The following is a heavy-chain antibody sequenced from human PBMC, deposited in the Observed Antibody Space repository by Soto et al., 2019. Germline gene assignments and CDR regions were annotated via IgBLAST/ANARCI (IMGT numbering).Heavy chain of an antibody. CDR2: XSGSGGSK. J-gene: IGHJ3*02. CDR1: GFTFSSYA. Sequence: EVQLLESGGGLVQPGGSLRLSCAASGFTFSSYAMSWVRQAPXXXXXXXXXXSGSGGSKYYADSVKGRFTISRDNSKNTLYLQMNSLRAEDTAVYYCAKXQGRYSSGWYPNDAFDIWGQGTMVTVSS. CDR3: AKXQGRYSSGWYPNDAFDI. D-gene: IGHD6-19*01. V-gene: IGHV3-23*01.